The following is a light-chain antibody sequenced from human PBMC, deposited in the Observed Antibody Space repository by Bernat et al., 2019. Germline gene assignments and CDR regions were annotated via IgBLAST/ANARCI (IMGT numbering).Light chain of an antibody. CDR2: DVS. CDR1: QSVSSY. J-gene: IGKJ4*01. V-gene: IGKV3-11*01. CDR3: QHRAKWPLT. Sequence: EIVLTQSPATLSLSPGDRATLSCRASQSVSSYLAWYQQKPGQAPRLLIYDVSTRATDVPARFSGSGSGTDFTLIISSLEPEDFAVYYCQHRAKWPLTFGGGTKVEIK.